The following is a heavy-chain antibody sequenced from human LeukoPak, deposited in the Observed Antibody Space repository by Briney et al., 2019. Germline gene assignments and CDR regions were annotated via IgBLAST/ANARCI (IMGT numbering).Heavy chain of an antibody. D-gene: IGHD3-3*01. CDR2: ISGSGGST. Sequence: GGSLRLSCAASGFTFSSYAMSWVRQAPGKGLEWVSAISGSGGSTYYADSVKGRFTISRDNSKNTLYLQMNSLRAEYTARYFCSKDRPNSLYGEFEYWGQGTLVTVSS. CDR3: SKDRPNSLYGEFEY. V-gene: IGHV3-23*01. J-gene: IGHJ4*02. CDR1: GFTFSSYA.